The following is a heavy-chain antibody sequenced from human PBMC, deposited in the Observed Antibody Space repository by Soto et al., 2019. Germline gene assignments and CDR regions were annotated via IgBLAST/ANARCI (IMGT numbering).Heavy chain of an antibody. CDR1: GGSISSSSYY. D-gene: IGHD3-10*01. J-gene: IGHJ3*02. V-gene: IGHV4-39*01. CDR3: ASGAKEPRRGHIGAFDI. CDR2: IYYSGST. Sequence: PSETLSLTCTVSGGSISSSSYYWGRIRQPPGKGLEWIGSIYYSGSTYYNPSLKSRVTISVDTSKNQFSLKLSSVTAADTAVYYCASGAKEPRRGHIGAFDIWGQGTMVTVSS.